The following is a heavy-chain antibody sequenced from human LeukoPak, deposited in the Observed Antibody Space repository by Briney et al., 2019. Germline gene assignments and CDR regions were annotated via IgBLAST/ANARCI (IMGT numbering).Heavy chain of an antibody. CDR1: GFTFSSQS. CDR3: AKAWALLTY. Sequence: PGGSLRLSCAASGFTFSSQSMSWVRQAPGKGLEWVSSISSSGGSTYYADSVKGRFTISRDNSKNTLYLQMNSLRAEDTAVYYCAKAWALLTYWGQGTLVTVSS. CDR2: ISSSGGST. V-gene: IGHV3-23*01. J-gene: IGHJ4*02. D-gene: IGHD3-10*01.